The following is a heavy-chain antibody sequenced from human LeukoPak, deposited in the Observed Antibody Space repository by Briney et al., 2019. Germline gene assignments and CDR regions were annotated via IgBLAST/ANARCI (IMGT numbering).Heavy chain of an antibody. V-gene: IGHV3-NL1*01. CDR3: ARYGSGYDLIDY. CDR1: GFTFSNYG. D-gene: IGHD5-12*01. CDR2: IYSGGST. Sequence: GRSLRLSCAASGFTFSNYGMHWVRQAPGKGLEWGSVIYSGGSTYYADSVKGRFTIFRDNAKNTLNLQMNSLRAEDTAVYYCARYGSGYDLIDYWGQGTLVTVSS. J-gene: IGHJ4*02.